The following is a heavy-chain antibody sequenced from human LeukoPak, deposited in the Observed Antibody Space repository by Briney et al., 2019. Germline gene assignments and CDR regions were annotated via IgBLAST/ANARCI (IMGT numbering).Heavy chain of an antibody. CDR3: AKEAVAAAGPFDY. D-gene: IGHD6-13*01. CDR2: ISGSGGSI. CDR1: GYTFSSYA. Sequence: GGSLRLSCAASGYTFSSYAMSWVRQAPGKGLEWVSSISGSGGSIYYADSVKGRFTISRDNSKSTLYLQMNSLRAEDTAIYYCAKEAVAAAGPFDYWGQGTLVTVSS. J-gene: IGHJ4*02. V-gene: IGHV3-23*01.